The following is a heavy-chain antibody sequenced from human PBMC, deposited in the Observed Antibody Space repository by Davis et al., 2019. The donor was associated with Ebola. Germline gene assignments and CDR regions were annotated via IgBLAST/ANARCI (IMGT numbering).Heavy chain of an antibody. CDR2: ISWNSGSI. CDR1: GFTFGAYA. V-gene: IGHV3-9*01. D-gene: IGHD4-11*01. J-gene: IGHJ6*02. Sequence: PGGSLRLSCAASGFTFGAYAMHWVRHAPGKGLEWVSGISWNSGSIGYADSVKGRFTISRDNAKNSLYLQMNSLRAEDTALYYCAKSLTTVTRLRYYYGMDVWGQGTTVTVSS. CDR3: AKSLTTVTRLRYYYGMDV.